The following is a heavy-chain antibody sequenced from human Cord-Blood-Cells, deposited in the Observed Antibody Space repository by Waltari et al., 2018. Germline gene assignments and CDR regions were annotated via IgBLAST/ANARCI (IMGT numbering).Heavy chain of an antibody. J-gene: IGHJ4*02. V-gene: IGHV4-31*03. CDR2: IYLSGST. D-gene: IGHD3-22*01. Sequence: QVQLQESGPGLVKPSQTLSLTCTVSGGSISSGGYYWSWLRQHPGKGLEGIGYIYLSGSTYYTPSLKGRVTISVDTSKNQFSLKLSSVTAADTAVYYCARDRGPGYYDSSGYYFDYWGQGTLVTVSS. CDR1: GGSISSGGYY. CDR3: ARDRGPGYYDSSGYYFDY.